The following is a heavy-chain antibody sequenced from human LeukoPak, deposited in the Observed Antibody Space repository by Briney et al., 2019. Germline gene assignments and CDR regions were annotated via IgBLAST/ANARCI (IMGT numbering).Heavy chain of an antibody. V-gene: IGHV4-31*03. Sequence: SETLSLTCTVSGGSISSGGYYWSWIRQHPGKGLEWIGYIYYSGSTYYNPSLKSRVTISVDTSKNQFSLKLSSVTAADTAVYYRAREAGRMVRGVIKAGNDYWGQGTLVTVSS. D-gene: IGHD3-10*01. CDR1: GGSISSGGYY. CDR2: IYYSGST. CDR3: AREAGRMVRGVIKAGNDY. J-gene: IGHJ4*02.